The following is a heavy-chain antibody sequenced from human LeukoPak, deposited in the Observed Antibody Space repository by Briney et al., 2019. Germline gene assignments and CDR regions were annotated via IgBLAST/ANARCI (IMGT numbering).Heavy chain of an antibody. D-gene: IGHD4-17*01. V-gene: IGHV4-59*01. J-gene: IGHJ3*02. CDR1: GGSISSYY. CDR2: IYYSGST. Sequence: SETLSLTCTVSGGSISSYYWSWIRQPPGKGLEWIWYIYYSGSTNYNPSLKSRVTISVDTSKNQFSLKLSSVTAADTAVYYRARGTTMDAFDIWGQGTMVTVSS. CDR3: ARGTTMDAFDI.